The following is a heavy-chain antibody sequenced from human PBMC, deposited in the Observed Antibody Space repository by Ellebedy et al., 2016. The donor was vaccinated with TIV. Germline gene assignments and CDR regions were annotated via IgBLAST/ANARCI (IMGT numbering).Heavy chain of an antibody. CDR1: GFTFSNYA. CDR3: ARDNNGDY. CDR2: ISYDGINK. D-gene: IGHD1/OR15-1a*01. J-gene: IGHJ4*02. Sequence: GESLKISXAASGFTFSNYAMHWVRQAPGKGLEWVAVISYDGINKNYADSVKGRFTISRDNSKNTLYLQMNSLRAEDTAAYYCARDNNGDYWGQGTQVTVSS. V-gene: IGHV3-30-3*01.